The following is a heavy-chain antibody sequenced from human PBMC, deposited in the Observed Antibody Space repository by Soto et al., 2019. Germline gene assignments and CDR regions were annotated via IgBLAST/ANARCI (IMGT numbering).Heavy chain of an antibody. CDR1: GFTFSNAW. Sequence: GGSLRLSCAASGFTFSNAWMSWVRQAPGKGLEWVGRIKSKTDGGTTNYAAPVKGRFTISRDDSKNTLYLQMNSLKNEDNAVYYCTTFSGLVTYYYYYYMDVWGKGTTVTVSS. CDR2: IKSKTDGGTT. J-gene: IGHJ6*03. CDR3: TTFSGLVTYYYYYYMDV. V-gene: IGHV3-15*01. D-gene: IGHD2-21*02.